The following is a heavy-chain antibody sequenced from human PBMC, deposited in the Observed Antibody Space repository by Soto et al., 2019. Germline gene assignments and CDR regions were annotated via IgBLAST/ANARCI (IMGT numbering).Heavy chain of an antibody. V-gene: IGHV3-30-3*01. CDR3: AREVGYCSGGSCYPGSAFDI. CDR1: GFTFSSYA. CDR2: ISYDGSNK. J-gene: IGHJ3*02. D-gene: IGHD2-15*01. Sequence: GGFLRLSCAASGFTFSSYAMHWVRQAPGKGLEWVAVISYDGSNKYYADSVKGRFTISRDNSKNTLYLQMNSLRAEDTAVYYCAREVGYCSGGSCYPGSAFDIWGQGTMVTVSS.